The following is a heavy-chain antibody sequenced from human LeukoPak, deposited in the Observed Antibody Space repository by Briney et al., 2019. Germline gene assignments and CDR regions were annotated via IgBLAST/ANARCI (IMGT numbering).Heavy chain of an antibody. J-gene: IGHJ4*02. V-gene: IGHV4-31*03. CDR1: GASIGSGGYY. D-gene: IGHD2-21*02. CDR2: IHYSGST. Sequence: SQTLSLTCTVSGASIGSGGYYRSWIRQHPGKGLEWIGYIHYSGSTNYNPSLKSRLTMSIDTSKDQFSLNLSSVTAADTAVYYCAGVTSSSVHFDYWGQGTLVTVSS. CDR3: AGVTSSSVHFDY.